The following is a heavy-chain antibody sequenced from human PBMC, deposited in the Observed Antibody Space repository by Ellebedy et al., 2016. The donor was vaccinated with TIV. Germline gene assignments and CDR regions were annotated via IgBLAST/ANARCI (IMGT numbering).Heavy chain of an antibody. V-gene: IGHV1-3*01. D-gene: IGHD2-15*01. CDR3: ARAFLLVVAATDNWFDP. Sequence: ASVKVSCKASGYTFTSYAMHWVRQAPGQRLEWMGWINAGNGNTKYSQKFQGRVTINRDTSASTAYMELSSPRSEEPAVYYCARAFLLVVAATDNWFDPWGQGTLVTVSS. CDR2: INAGNGNT. CDR1: GYTFTSYA. J-gene: IGHJ5*02.